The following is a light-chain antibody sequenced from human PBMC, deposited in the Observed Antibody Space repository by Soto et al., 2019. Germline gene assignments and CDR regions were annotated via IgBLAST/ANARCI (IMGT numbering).Light chain of an antibody. V-gene: IGKV1-39*01. CDR2: AAS. J-gene: IGKJ1*01. CDR1: QSISSY. Sequence: DIQMTQSPSSLSASVGDRVTITCRASQSISSYLNWYQQKPGKAPKLLIYAASSLQSGVPSRFSGSGSGTDFTLTISSLQPEDVETYYCQQSYSTPPWTFGQGTKVEIK. CDR3: QQSYSTPPWT.